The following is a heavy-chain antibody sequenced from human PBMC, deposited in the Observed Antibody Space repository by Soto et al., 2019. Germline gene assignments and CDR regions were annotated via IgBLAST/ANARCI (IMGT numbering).Heavy chain of an antibody. CDR2: IYYSGST. D-gene: IGHD2-2*03. CDR3: ATLDIVVVPASQKRYYYYYYYMDV. V-gene: IGHV4-59*01. J-gene: IGHJ6*03. Sequence: SETLSLTCTVSGGSISSYYWSWIRQPPGKGLEWIGYIYYSGSTNYNPSLKSRVTISVDTSKNQFSLELSSVTAADTAVYYCATLDIVVVPASQKRYYYYYYYMDVWGKLTTVAVSS. CDR1: GGSISSYY.